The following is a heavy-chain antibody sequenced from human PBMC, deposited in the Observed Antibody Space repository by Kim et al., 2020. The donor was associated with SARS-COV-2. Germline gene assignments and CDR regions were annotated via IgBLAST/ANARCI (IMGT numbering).Heavy chain of an antibody. CDR3: ARHRSYTSAFDY. J-gene: IGHJ4*02. V-gene: IGHV4-39*01. D-gene: IGHD1-26*01. CDR1: GGSISSSSYY. CDR2: IYYSGST. Sequence: SETLSLTCTVSGGSISSSSYYWGWIRQPPGKGLEWIGSIYYSGSTYYNPSLKSRVTISVDTSKNQFSLKLSSVTAADTAVYYCARHRSYTSAFDYWGQGTLVTVSS.